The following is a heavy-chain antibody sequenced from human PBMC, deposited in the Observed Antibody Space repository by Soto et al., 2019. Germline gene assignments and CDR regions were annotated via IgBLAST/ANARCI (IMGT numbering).Heavy chain of an antibody. CDR3: ARTYYYDSSGYYYRTNYYGMDV. CDR2: IIPIFGTA. V-gene: IGHV1-69*13. D-gene: IGHD3-22*01. CDR1: EGTFSSYA. J-gene: IGHJ6*02. Sequence: GASGNVSCKASEGTFSSYAISWVREAPGQGLEWMGGIIPIFGTANYAQKFQGRVTITADESTSTAYMELSSLRSEDTAVYYCARTYYYDSSGYYYRTNYYGMDVWGQGTTVTVSS.